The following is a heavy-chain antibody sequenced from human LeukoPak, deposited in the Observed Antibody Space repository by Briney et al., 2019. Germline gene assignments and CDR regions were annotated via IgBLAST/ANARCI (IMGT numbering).Heavy chain of an antibody. Sequence: SETLSLTCAVYGGSFSRYYWSWIRQPPGKGLEWIGDINHSGSTNYNPSLKSRVTISVDTSKNQFSLKLSSVTAADTAVYYCASGKKHYYYYMDVWGKGTTVTVSS. CDR3: ASGKKHYYYYMDV. CDR1: GGSFSRYY. J-gene: IGHJ6*03. CDR2: INHSGST. V-gene: IGHV4-34*01.